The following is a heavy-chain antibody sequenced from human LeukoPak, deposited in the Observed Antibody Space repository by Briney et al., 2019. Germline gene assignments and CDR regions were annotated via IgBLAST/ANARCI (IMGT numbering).Heavy chain of an antibody. D-gene: IGHD3-16*01. CDR1: GGSISSYY. J-gene: IGHJ5*02. V-gene: IGHV4-59*01. CDR2: IYYSGST. CDR3: ARGLGLVWLDP. Sequence: SETLSLTCTVSGGSISSYYWSWIRQPPGKGLEWIGYIYYSGSTNYNPSLKSRVTISVDTSKNQFSLELSSVTAADTAVYYCARGLGLVWLDPWGQGTLVTVSS.